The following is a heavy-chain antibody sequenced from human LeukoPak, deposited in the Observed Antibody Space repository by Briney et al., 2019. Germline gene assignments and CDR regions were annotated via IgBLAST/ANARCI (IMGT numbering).Heavy chain of an antibody. CDR3: AKSSGYMDV. V-gene: IGHV3-7*03. CDR1: GFTFSSYW. J-gene: IGHJ6*03. CDR2: IKPDGSEE. Sequence: GGSLRLSCAVSGFTFSSYWMNWVRQAPGKGLEWVANIKPDGSEEFYVDSVKGRFTVSRDNAKNTLYLEVNSLRVEDTAAYYCAKSSGYMDVWGKGTTVTVSS. D-gene: IGHD3-22*01.